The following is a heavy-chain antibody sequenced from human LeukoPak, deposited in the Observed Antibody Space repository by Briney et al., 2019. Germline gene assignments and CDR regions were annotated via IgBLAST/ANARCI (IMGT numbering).Heavy chain of an antibody. D-gene: IGHD6-13*01. J-gene: IGHJ5*02. CDR3: ARAVGRIAAAGRCWFDP. CDR1: GGSISSSSYY. V-gene: IGHV4-39*07. CDR2: IYYSGST. Sequence: SETLSLTCTVSGGSISSSSYYWGWIRQPPGKGLEWIGSIYYSGSTYYNPSLKSRVTISVDTSKNQFSLKLSSVTAADTAVYYCARAVGRIAAAGRCWFDPWGQGTLVTVSS.